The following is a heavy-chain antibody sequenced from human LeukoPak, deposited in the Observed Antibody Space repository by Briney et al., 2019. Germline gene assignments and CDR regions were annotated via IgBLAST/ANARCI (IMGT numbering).Heavy chain of an antibody. D-gene: IGHD3-22*01. Sequence: SVKVSCKASGGTFSSYAISWVRQAPGQGLEWMGGIIPIFGTANYAQKFQGRVTITADESTSTAYMELSSLRSEDTAVYYCAREDSSGYYGAFDIWGQGSMVTVSS. CDR1: GGTFSSYA. J-gene: IGHJ3*02. CDR2: IIPIFGTA. V-gene: IGHV1-69*13. CDR3: AREDSSGYYGAFDI.